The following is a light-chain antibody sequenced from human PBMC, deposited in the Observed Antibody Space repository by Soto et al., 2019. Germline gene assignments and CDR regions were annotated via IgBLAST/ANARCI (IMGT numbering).Light chain of an antibody. Sequence: EIVLTQSPGTLSSSPGERATLSCRASQSVRSSYLAWYQQKPGQAPRLLIYDASSRATDIPDRFSGSGSGTDFTLTISRLEPEDFAVYYCEQYGSSPWTFGQGTKVDIK. J-gene: IGKJ1*01. CDR3: EQYGSSPWT. CDR1: QSVRSSY. CDR2: DAS. V-gene: IGKV3-20*01.